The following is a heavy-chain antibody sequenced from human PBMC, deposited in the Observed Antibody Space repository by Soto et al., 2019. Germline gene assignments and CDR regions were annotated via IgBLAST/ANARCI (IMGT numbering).Heavy chain of an antibody. CDR3: AKDLPWQTTYAFDI. D-gene: IGHD1-7*01. CDR1: GFTFSSYG. CDR2: ISYDGSNK. J-gene: IGHJ3*02. Sequence: GGSLRLSCAASGFTFSSYGMHWVRQAPGKGLEWVAVISYDGSNKYYADSVKGRFTISRDNSKNTLYLQMNSLRAEDTAVYYCAKDLPWQTTYAFDIWGQGTMVTVSS. V-gene: IGHV3-30*18.